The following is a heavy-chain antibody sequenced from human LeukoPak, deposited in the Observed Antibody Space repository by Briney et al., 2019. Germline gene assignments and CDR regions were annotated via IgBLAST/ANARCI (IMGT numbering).Heavy chain of an antibody. CDR1: GGTFSSYA. CDR3: ARDRGGSGNYYYYYYYYMDV. CDR2: IIPIFGTA. J-gene: IGHJ6*03. V-gene: IGHV1-69*13. Sequence: SVKVSCKASGGTFSSYAISWVRQAPGQGLEWMGGIIPIFGTANYAQKFQGRVTITADESTSTAYMELSSLRSEDTAVYYCARDRGGSGNYYYYYYYYMDVWGKGTTVTISS. D-gene: IGHD3-10*01.